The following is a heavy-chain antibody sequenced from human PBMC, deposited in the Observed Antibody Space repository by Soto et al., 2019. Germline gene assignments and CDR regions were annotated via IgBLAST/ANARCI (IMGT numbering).Heavy chain of an antibody. CDR3: AGGPRNPYRKKGYHYVLDV. Sequence: SLVTVSCKASGYTFADYDINWVRQAPGQGLEWMAWVNPNSGNAGYPPRFQGRLSMTRDTSMNTAYMQLSSLTSVDTAAYYCAGGPRNPYRKKGYHYVLDVWG. CDR2: VNPNSGNA. J-gene: IGHJ6*02. V-gene: IGHV1-8*01. D-gene: IGHD3-10*02. CDR1: GYTFADYD.